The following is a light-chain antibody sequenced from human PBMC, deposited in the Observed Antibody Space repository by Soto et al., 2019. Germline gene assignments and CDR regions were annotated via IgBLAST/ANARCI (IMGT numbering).Light chain of an antibody. CDR1: QTIRSS. V-gene: IGKV3-11*01. CDR2: DAS. Sequence: SVLTQSPATLSLSPCEIATLSCRASQTIRSSLAWFQQKRGQAPRLLIYDASNRATGIPARFSGSGSGTEFTLTISSLQSEDFALYYCQQYNDWPLTFGQGTKVDIK. CDR3: QQYNDWPLT. J-gene: IGKJ1*01.